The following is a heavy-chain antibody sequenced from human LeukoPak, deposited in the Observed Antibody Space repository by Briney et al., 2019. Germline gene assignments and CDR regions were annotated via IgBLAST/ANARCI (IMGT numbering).Heavy chain of an antibody. D-gene: IGHD3-16*01. CDR3: ARGGYYYYYMDV. V-gene: IGHV4-38-2*01. CDR2: IYHSGST. J-gene: IGHJ6*03. Sequence: SETLSLTCAVSGYSISSGDYWAWIRQPPGKGLEWIGSIYHSGSTYYNPSLKSRVTISVDTSKNQFSLKLSSVTAADTAVYYRARGGYYYYYMDVWGKGTTVTVSS. CDR1: GYSISSGDY.